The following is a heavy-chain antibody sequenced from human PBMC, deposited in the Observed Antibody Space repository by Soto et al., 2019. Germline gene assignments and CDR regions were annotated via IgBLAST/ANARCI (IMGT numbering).Heavy chain of an antibody. Sequence: QVQLQQWGAGLLKPSETLSLTCAVYGGSFSGYYWSWIRQPPGKGLEWIGEINHSGSTNYNPSLKSRVTISVDMSKNQFSLKLSFVTAVDTAVYYCARGITMVRGVICWAPYGMDVWGQGTTVTVSS. CDR1: GGSFSGYY. CDR3: ARGITMVRGVICWAPYGMDV. V-gene: IGHV4-34*01. D-gene: IGHD3-10*01. J-gene: IGHJ6*02. CDR2: INHSGST.